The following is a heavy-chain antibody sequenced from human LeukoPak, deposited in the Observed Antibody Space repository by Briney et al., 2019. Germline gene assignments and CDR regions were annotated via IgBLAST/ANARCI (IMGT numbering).Heavy chain of an antibody. CDR3: AREHYYDSTAYLH. CDR1: ADSTSSPYY. D-gene: IGHD3-22*01. J-gene: IGHJ4*02. V-gene: IGHV4-38-2*02. CDR2: IYHSGSS. Sequence: SETLSLTCTVSADSTSSPYYWGWIRQPPGKGLEWIGSIYHSGSSYYNPSLKSRVSISVDTSKNQFFLELSSVTAADTAIYYCAREHYYDSTAYLHWGQGTLVTVSS.